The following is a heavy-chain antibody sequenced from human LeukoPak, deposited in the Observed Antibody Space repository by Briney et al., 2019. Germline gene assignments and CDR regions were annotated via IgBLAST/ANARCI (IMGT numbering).Heavy chain of an antibody. J-gene: IGHJ4*02. CDR1: EFTFSTYL. CDR3: ARDQGIIDY. CDR2: INSDGSST. V-gene: IGHV3-74*01. Sequence: GGSLRLSCAASEFTFSTYLMHWVRQAPGKGLVWVSRINSDGSSTSYADSVKGRFTISRDNAKNTMYLQMNSLRDGDSAVYYCARDQGIIDYWGQGTLVTVSS.